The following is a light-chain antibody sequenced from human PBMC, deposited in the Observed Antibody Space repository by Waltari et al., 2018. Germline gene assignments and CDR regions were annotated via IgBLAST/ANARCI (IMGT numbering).Light chain of an antibody. J-gene: IGKJ1*01. Sequence: EIVLMQSPGTLSLSPGERATLSCRASQSVSRWLAWYQQKPGQAPRLLIYDASTRATDISDRFSGSGSGTDFSLTISRLEPEDFAVYYCQKYGTLPATFGQGTKVEIK. CDR1: QSVSRW. V-gene: IGKV3-20*01. CDR3: QKYGTLPAT. CDR2: DAS.